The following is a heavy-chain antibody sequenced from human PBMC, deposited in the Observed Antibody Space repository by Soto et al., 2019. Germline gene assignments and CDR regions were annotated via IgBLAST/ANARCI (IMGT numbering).Heavy chain of an antibody. CDR3: ARADGIWVCDFWSGSHTPSDY. V-gene: IGHV3-33*01. CDR1: GFTFSSYG. Sequence: GGSLRLSCAASGFTFSSYGMHWVRQAPGKGLEWVAVMWYDGSNKYYADSVKGRFTISRDNSKNTLYLQMNSLRAEDTAVYYCARADGIWVCDFWSGSHTPSDYWGQGTLVTVYS. J-gene: IGHJ4*02. D-gene: IGHD3-3*01. CDR2: MWYDGSNK.